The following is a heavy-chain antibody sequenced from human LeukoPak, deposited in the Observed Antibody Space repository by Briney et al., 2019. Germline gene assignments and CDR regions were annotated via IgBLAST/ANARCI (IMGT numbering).Heavy chain of an antibody. V-gene: IGHV3-74*01. CDR3: VRDVGSGFYHSAAAGTFDY. Sequence: GGSLRLSCAASGFTFSSYGMSWVRQAPGKGLVWVSRISNDGSTTSYADSVKGRFTISRDNTNNWFSLQMNRLRGEDTAVYHCVRDVGSGFYHSAAAGTFDYWGQGSLVAVSS. CDR2: ISNDGSTT. CDR1: GFTFSSYG. J-gene: IGHJ4*02. D-gene: IGHD6-13*01.